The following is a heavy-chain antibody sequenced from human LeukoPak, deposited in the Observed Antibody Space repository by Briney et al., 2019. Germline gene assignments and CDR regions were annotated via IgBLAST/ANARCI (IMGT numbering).Heavy chain of an antibody. V-gene: IGHV1-8*01. CDR3: ARGGYCSSTSCYYRVRFDP. Sequence: ASVKVSCKASGYTFTSYDINWVRQATGQGLEWMGWTNPNSGNTGYAQKFQGRVTMTRNTSISTAYMELSSLRSEDTAVYYCARGGYCSSTSCYYRVRFDPWGQGTLVTVSS. J-gene: IGHJ5*02. CDR2: TNPNSGNT. D-gene: IGHD2-2*01. CDR1: GYTFTSYD.